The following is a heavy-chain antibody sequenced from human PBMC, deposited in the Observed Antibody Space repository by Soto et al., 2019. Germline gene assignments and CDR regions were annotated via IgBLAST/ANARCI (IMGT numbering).Heavy chain of an antibody. CDR3: VSRIPSWVFDY. CDR2: MHAGGDT. J-gene: IGHJ4*01. D-gene: IGHD2-21*01. V-gene: IGHV3-53*01. Sequence: XESLRLSCGASGLSVSDNYMGWVRQAPGRGLEWVSVMHAGGDTHYADSVKGRFTISRDKSENTLYLQMNSLRDEDTGVYFCVSRIPSWVFDYWGLGTLVTVSS. CDR1: GLSVSDNY.